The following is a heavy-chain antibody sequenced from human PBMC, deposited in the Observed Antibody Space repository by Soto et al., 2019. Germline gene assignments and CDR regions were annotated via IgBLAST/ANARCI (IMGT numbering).Heavy chain of an antibody. CDR2: ISNGGTST. V-gene: IGHV3-23*01. D-gene: IGHD6-13*01. CDR3: AKRGDSTSWYWFDP. Sequence: EVQLLESGGGLVQPGGSLRVSCAASGFTFSSDAMSWVRQTPGKGLEWVSTISNGGTSTYYAASVKGRFTISRDISMNTLYLRMNSLRVEDTAVYYCAKRGDSTSWYWFDPWGQGTLVTVSS. J-gene: IGHJ5*02. CDR1: GFTFSSDA.